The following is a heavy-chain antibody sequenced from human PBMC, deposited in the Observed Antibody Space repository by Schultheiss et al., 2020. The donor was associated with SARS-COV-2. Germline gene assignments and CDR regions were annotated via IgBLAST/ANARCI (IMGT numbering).Heavy chain of an antibody. CDR1: GFTFSSYA. J-gene: IGHJ4*02. V-gene: IGHV3-21*01. Sequence: GGSLRLSCAASGFTFSSYAMSWVRQAPGKGLEWVSSISSSSSYIYYADSVRGRLTISRDNAKNSLYLQMNSLRVEDTAVYYCALLHNYDFWSGITFDYWGQGTLVTVSS. CDR3: ALLHNYDFWSGITFDY. CDR2: ISSSSSYI. D-gene: IGHD3-3*01.